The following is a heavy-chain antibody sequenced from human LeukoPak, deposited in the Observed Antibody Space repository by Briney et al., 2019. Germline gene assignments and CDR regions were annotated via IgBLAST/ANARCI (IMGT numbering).Heavy chain of an antibody. CDR3: ARGGEEMATIVDY. J-gene: IGHJ4*02. CDR2: IYYSGST. D-gene: IGHD5-24*01. V-gene: IGHV4-39*07. Sequence: PSETLSLTCTVSGGSISSSSYYWGWIRQPPGKGLEWIGSIYYSGSTYYNPSLKSRVTISVDTSKNQFSLKLSSVTAADTAVYYCARGGEEMATIVDYWGQGTLVTVSS. CDR1: GGSISSSSYY.